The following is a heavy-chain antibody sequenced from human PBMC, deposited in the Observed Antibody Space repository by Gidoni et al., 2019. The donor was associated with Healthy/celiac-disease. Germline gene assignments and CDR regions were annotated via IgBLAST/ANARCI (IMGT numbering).Heavy chain of an antibody. CDR2: TYYRSKWYN. D-gene: IGHD6-13*01. CDR3: ARGDGAAAGIRKSPNFDY. Sequence: QVQLQQSGPGLVKPSQTLSLTCAISGASVSSNSAAWNWIRQSPSRGLEGLGRTYYRSKWYNDYAVSVKSRITINPDTSKNQFSLQLNSVTPEDTAVYYCARGDGAAAGIRKSPNFDYWGQGTLVTVSS. V-gene: IGHV6-1*01. CDR1: GASVSSNSAA. J-gene: IGHJ4*02.